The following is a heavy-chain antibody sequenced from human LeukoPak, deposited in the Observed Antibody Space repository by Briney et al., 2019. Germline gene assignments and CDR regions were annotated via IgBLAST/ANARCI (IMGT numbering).Heavy chain of an antibody. D-gene: IGHD2-15*01. Sequence: SQTLSLTCAISGDSVSSNSGFWNWIRQSPSRGLEWLGRIYYRSKWNNNYEVSVKSRITITPDTSKNQVSLQLNSVTPEDTAVYYCARGGSREIDYWGQGTPVTVSS. CDR3: ARGGSREIDY. CDR1: GDSVSSNSGF. CDR2: IYYRSKWNN. V-gene: IGHV6-1*01. J-gene: IGHJ4*02.